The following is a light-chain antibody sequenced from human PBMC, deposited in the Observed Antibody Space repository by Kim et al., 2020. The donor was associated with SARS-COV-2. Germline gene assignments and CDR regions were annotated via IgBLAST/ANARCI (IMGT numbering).Light chain of an antibody. CDR3: NQYADRPPIA. V-gene: IGKV3-15*01. CDR1: QRISSD. CDR2: GAS. Sequence: EIVLTQSPATLSLSPGGKATLSCRASQRISSDLAWYHQKPGQPPRLLMYGASIRATGVSASFSGSQVGTEFTLTISSLQSEDFGVYYCNQYADRPPIAFGQGTRLEIK. J-gene: IGKJ5*01.